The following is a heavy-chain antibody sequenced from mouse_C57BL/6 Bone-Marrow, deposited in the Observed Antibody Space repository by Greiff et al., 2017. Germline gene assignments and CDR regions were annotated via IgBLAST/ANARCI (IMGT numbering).Heavy chain of an antibody. D-gene: IGHD2-1*01. Sequence: VQLQASGAELVRPGASVKLSCKASGYTFTDYYINWVKQRPGQGLEWIARIYPGSGNTYYNEKFKGKATLTAEKSSSTAYMQLSSLTSEDSAVYFCAREGGGYYGISFAYWGQGTLVTVSA. V-gene: IGHV1-76*01. CDR2: IYPGSGNT. CDR3: AREGGGYYGISFAY. J-gene: IGHJ3*01. CDR1: GYTFTDYY.